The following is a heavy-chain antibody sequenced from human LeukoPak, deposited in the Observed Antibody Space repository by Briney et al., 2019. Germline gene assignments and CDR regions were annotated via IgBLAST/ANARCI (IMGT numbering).Heavy chain of an antibody. J-gene: IGHJ3*02. V-gene: IGHV4-59*01. CDR1: GGSISSYY. CDR3: ARVESGRDGFKGAFEI. D-gene: IGHD5-24*01. Sequence: SETLSLTCTVSGGSISSYYWSWIRQPPGKGLEWIGYIYFSGSTNYNPSLKSRVTISVDTSKNQFSLKLSSVTAADTAVYYCARVESGRDGFKGAFEIWGQGTTVTVSS. CDR2: IYFSGST.